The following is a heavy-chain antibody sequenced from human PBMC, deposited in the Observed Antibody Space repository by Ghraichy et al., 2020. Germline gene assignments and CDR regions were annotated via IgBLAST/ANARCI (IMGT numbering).Heavy chain of an antibody. Sequence: GASLRLSCAASGFTFSTYGMHWVRQAPGKGLEWVATISFDKNNQYYSDSVRGRFTISRDNSKNTLYLQMISLRTEDTAMYYCAKDPRGLINDHLQGDFWGQGTLVIVSS. CDR2: ISFDKNNQ. CDR3: AKDPRGLINDHLQGDF. V-gene: IGHV3-30*18. J-gene: IGHJ4*02. D-gene: IGHD1-14*01. CDR1: GFTFSTYG.